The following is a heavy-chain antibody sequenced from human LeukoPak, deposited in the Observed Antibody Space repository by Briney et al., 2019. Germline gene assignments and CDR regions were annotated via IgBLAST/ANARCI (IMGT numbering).Heavy chain of an antibody. J-gene: IGHJ4*02. CDR2: ISRSSTYI. V-gene: IGHV3-21*01. D-gene: IGHD6-13*01. Sequence: GESLRLSCAASGFTFNTHGMKWVRQAPGKGLEWVSSISRSSTYIYYADSMKGRVTISRDGAKNSLYLQMNSLRAEDTAVYYCARGLMAAAGSFDFWGQGTLVTVSS. CDR1: GFTFNTHG. CDR3: ARGLMAAAGSFDF.